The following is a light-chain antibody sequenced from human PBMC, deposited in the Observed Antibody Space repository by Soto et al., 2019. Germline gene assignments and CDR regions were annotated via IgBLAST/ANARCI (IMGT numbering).Light chain of an antibody. V-gene: IGLV2-14*01. Sequence: QSVLTQPASVSGSPGQSITISCTGTSSDVGGHNYVSWYQQHPGTAPKLMIYEVTNRPSGVSNRFSGSKSGNTASLTISGLQAGDEADYYCSSYTSSTTLDVVFGGGTKLTVL. J-gene: IGLJ2*01. CDR3: SSYTSSTTLDVV. CDR2: EVT. CDR1: SSDVGGHNY.